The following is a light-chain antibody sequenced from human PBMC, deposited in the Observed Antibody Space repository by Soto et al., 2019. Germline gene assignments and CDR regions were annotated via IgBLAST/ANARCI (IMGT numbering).Light chain of an antibody. CDR1: QRISNKY. Sequence: VGTQGPTTLPLSPGESSTLSCRDSQRISNKYLAWYQQKPGKAPRLLIYAASNRATGIPDRFSGSGSGTNFTLSFSSLQPEDFAAYYCQQCGASPHAFGQGTKV. J-gene: IGKJ1*01. V-gene: IGKV3-20*01. CDR3: QQCGASPHA. CDR2: AAS.